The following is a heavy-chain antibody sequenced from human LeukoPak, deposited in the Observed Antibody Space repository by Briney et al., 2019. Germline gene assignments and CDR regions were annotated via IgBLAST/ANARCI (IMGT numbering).Heavy chain of an antibody. D-gene: IGHD3-16*01. CDR3: ARDQNLISWGLDYFDY. Sequence: PGGSLTLSCVASGFTFSSHWMSWVRQAPGKGLEWVANIWQEGSEKYYVDSVKGRFTISRDNTRNSLFLHMNSLRAEDTAVYFRARDQNLISWGLDYFDYWGQGTLVTVSS. CDR2: IWQEGSEK. CDR1: GFTFSSHW. J-gene: IGHJ4*02. V-gene: IGHV3-7*01.